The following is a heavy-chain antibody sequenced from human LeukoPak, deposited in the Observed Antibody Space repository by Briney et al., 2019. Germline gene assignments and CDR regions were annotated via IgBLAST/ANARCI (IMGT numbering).Heavy chain of an antibody. CDR2: IIPMFGTA. D-gene: IGHD3-10*01. V-gene: IGHV1-69*06. CDR3: ATGLWFGKYLDV. Sequence: ASVKVSCKASGGTFSSYAINWVRQAPGQGLEWMGGIIPMFGTANYAQKFQGRVTMTEDTSTDTAYMELSSLRSEDTAVYYCATGLWFGKYLDVWGKGTTVTISS. CDR1: GGTFSSYA. J-gene: IGHJ6*04.